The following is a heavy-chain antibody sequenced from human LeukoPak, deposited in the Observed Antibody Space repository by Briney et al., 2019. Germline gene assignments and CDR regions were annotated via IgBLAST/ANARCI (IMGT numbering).Heavy chain of an antibody. CDR3: ARDTPSSNFDY. J-gene: IGHJ4*02. V-gene: IGHV3-7*01. Sequence: PGGSLRLSCTASGFSFTDYIMHWVRQAPGKGLEWVANIKQDGSEKYYVDSVKGRFTISRDNAKNSLYLEMNSLRAEDTAVYYCARDTPSSNFDYWGQGTLVTVSS. CDR2: IKQDGSEK. CDR1: GFSFTDYI.